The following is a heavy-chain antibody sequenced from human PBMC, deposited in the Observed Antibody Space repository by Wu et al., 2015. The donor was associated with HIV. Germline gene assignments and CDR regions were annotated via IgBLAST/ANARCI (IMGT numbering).Heavy chain of an antibody. V-gene: IGHV1-2*02. J-gene: IGHJ4*02. CDR3: ARGHVAAASGIIGY. CDR1: GYTFTGYY. Sequence: QVQLVQSGAEVKKPGASVKVSCKASGYTFTGYYIHWVRQAPGQGLEWMGLMNPSTGDTDYAQRFQGRVTMTRDTSTTTAYMELNNLKIDDTAIYYCARGHVAAASGIIGYWGQGTLVIVSS. D-gene: IGHD6-13*01. CDR2: MNPSTGDT.